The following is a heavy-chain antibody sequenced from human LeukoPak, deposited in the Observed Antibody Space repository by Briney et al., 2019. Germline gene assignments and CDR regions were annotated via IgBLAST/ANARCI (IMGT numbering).Heavy chain of an antibody. CDR2: IRYDGSNK. D-gene: IGHD4-17*01. CDR1: GFTFSSYG. Sequence: PGGSLRLSCAASGFTFSSYGMHWVRQAPGKGLEWVAFIRYDGSNKYYADSVKGRFTISRDNAKNSLYLQMNSLRAEDTAVYYCARDVVFGDYPLYGMDVWGQGTTVTVSS. V-gene: IGHV3-30*02. CDR3: ARDVVFGDYPLYGMDV. J-gene: IGHJ6*02.